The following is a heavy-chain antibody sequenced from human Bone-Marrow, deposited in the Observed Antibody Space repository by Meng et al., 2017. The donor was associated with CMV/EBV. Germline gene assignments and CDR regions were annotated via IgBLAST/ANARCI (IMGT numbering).Heavy chain of an antibody. CDR1: GYRFSSFW. J-gene: IGHJ4*02. D-gene: IGHD6-19*01. V-gene: IGHV5-51*01. CDR2: IYPGDSDT. Sequence: GESLKISCKGSGYRFSSFWIGWVRQMPGKGLEWMGIIYPGDSDTRYSPSFQGHVTISADKSISTAYLQWSSLKASDTAMYYCARLIWGQWLVGGYFDYWGQGTLVTVSS. CDR3: ARLIWGQWLVGGYFDY.